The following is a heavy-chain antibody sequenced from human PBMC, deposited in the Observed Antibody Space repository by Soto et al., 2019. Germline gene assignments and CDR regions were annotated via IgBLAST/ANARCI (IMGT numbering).Heavy chain of an antibody. CDR3: ARGSGGWYNEYYYGMDV. J-gene: IGHJ6*02. V-gene: IGHV4-59*01. Sequence: QVQLQESGPGLVKPSETLSLTCTVSGGSISSYYWSWIRQPPGKGLEWIGYIYYSGSTNYNPSLKSRVTISVDTSKNQFSLKLSSVTAADTAVYYCARGSGGWYNEYYYGMDVWGQGTTVTVSS. D-gene: IGHD6-19*01. CDR2: IYYSGST. CDR1: GGSISSYY.